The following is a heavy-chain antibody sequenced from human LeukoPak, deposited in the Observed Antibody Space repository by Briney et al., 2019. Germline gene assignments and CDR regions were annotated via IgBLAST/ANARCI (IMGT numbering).Heavy chain of an antibody. CDR1: GFTFSSYA. CDR2: ISYDGSNK. D-gene: IGHD4-23*01. Sequence: PGGSLRLSCAASGFTFSSYAMHWVRQAPGKGLEWVAVISYDGSNKYYADSVKGRFTISRDNSKYTLYLQMNSLRAEDTAVYYCARSTTVVTPDMDVWGQGTTVTVSS. CDR3: ARSTTVVTPDMDV. V-gene: IGHV3-30-3*01. J-gene: IGHJ6*02.